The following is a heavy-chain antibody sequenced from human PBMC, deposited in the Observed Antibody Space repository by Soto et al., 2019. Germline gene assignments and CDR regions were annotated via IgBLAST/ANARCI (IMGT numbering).Heavy chain of an antibody. J-gene: IGHJ4*02. V-gene: IGHV4-4*02. CDR3: ARGDRGNDDFDY. Sequence: ASETLSLTCAVSGGSISGSNWWGWVRQPPGKGLEWIGEIYPNGNTHYNPSLKSRVTISVDKSMNYFSLKLSSVTAADTSVYYCARGDRGNDDFDYWGRGTLVTVSS. D-gene: IGHD5-12*01. CDR2: IYPNGNT. CDR1: GGSISGSNW.